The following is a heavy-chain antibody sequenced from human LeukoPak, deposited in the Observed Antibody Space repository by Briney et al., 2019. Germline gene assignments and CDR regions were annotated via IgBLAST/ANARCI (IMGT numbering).Heavy chain of an antibody. CDR2: MNPNSGNT. Sequence: ASVKVSCKASGYTFTSYDINWVRQATGQGLEWMGWMNPNSGNTGYAQKFQGRVTITRNTSISTAYMELSSLRSEDTAVYYCARSSRIAAAGTWDYWGQGTLVTVSS. V-gene: IGHV1-8*03. D-gene: IGHD6-13*01. CDR3: ARSSRIAAAGTWDY. CDR1: GYTFTSYD. J-gene: IGHJ4*02.